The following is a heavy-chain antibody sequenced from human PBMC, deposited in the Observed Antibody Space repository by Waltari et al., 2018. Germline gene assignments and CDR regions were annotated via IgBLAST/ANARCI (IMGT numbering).Heavy chain of an antibody. Sequence: EVQLLESGGDLVQPGGSLRLSCAASGITFSNYAINWVRLAPGRGLEWVPAITVGDDTYDADAVKGRFTISRDTSKDTVHLQMNGLRAEDTAVYYCATPFYNWDDPLHSWGQGTLVTVSS. V-gene: IGHV3-23*01. J-gene: IGHJ4*02. D-gene: IGHD1-20*01. CDR1: GITFSNYA. CDR3: ATPFYNWDDPLHS. CDR2: ITVGDDT.